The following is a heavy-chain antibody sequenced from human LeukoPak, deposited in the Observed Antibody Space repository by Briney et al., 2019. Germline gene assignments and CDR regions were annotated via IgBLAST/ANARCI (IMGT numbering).Heavy chain of an antibody. D-gene: IGHD6-19*01. CDR1: GFTVTSNY. CDR3: AREFSGSDGFFDC. Sequence: PGGSLRLSCAASGFTVTSNYTSWVRQAPGKGLEWVSVIYSGGVTYYADSVKGRFTIPRDNRKNTLFLQMNSLRAEDTAVYYCAREFSGSDGFFDCWGQGTLVTVSS. J-gene: IGHJ4*02. CDR2: IYSGGVT. V-gene: IGHV3-66*02.